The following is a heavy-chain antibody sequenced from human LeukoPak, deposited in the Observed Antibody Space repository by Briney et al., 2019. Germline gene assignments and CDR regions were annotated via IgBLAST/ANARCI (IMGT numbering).Heavy chain of an antibody. Sequence: PGGSLRLSCAASGFTFSSYSMNWVRQAPGKGLEWVSSISSSSSYIYYTDSVKGRFTISRDNAKNSLYLQMNSLKTEDTAVYYCTRVAITEQWLVPYYFDYWGQGTLVTVSS. CDR3: TRVAITEQWLVPYYFDY. J-gene: IGHJ4*02. V-gene: IGHV3-21*03. CDR2: ISSSSSYI. D-gene: IGHD6-19*01. CDR1: GFTFSSYS.